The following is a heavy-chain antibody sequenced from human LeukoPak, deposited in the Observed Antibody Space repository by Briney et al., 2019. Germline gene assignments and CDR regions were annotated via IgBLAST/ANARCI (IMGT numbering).Heavy chain of an antibody. Sequence: SETLSLTCTVSGGSISSGSYYWSWLRQPAGTGLEWVGRIYTSGSTNYNPSLKSRVTISVDTSKNQFSLKLSSVTAADTAVYYCARDQVTAMVTYFDYWGQGTLVTVSS. CDR2: IYTSGST. V-gene: IGHV4-61*02. CDR1: GGSISSGSYY. D-gene: IGHD5-18*01. J-gene: IGHJ4*02. CDR3: ARDQVTAMVTYFDY.